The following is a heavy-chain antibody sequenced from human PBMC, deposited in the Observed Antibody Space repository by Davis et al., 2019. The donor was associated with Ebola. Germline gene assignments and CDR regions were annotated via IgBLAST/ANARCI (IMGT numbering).Heavy chain of an antibody. D-gene: IGHD6-6*01. CDR2: ISGSGGST. CDR3: AKKSYLGHSSSIERYYGMDV. CDR1: GFTFSNAW. J-gene: IGHJ6*02. V-gene: IGHV3-23*01. Sequence: GESLKISCAASGFTFSNAWMSWVRQAPGKGLEWVSAISGSGGSTYYADSVKGRFTISRDNSKNTLYLQMNSLRAEDTAVYYCAKKSYLGHSSSIERYYGMDVWGQGTTVTVSS.